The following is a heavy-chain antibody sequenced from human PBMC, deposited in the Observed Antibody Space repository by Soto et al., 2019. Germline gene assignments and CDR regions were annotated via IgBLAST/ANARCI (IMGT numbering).Heavy chain of an antibody. J-gene: IGHJ4*02. CDR2: LIPIFGTA. CDR3: ARAKYYDFWSGYYLDY. D-gene: IGHD3-3*01. Sequence: QVQLVQSGAEVKKPGSSVKVSCKASGGTFSNYAISWVRQAPGQGLKWMGGLIPIFGTANYAQKFQGRVTMTADESTSTAYMELSSLRSEDTAVYYCARAKYYDFWSGYYLDYWGQGTLVTVSS. CDR1: GGTFSNYA. V-gene: IGHV1-69*01.